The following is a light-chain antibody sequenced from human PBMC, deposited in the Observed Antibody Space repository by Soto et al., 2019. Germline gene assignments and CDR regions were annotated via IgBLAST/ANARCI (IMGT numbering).Light chain of an antibody. CDR1: SSNIGAGYD. CDR2: GNT. V-gene: IGLV1-40*01. Sequence: QSALTQPPSVSGAPGQRVTISCTGSSSNIGAGYDVHWYLQLPGTAPKLLIYGNTNRPSGVPDRFSGSKSGSSASLAIIGLQAEDEADYYCQSHDSSLHASVFGTGTKVTVL. J-gene: IGLJ1*01. CDR3: QSHDSSLHASV.